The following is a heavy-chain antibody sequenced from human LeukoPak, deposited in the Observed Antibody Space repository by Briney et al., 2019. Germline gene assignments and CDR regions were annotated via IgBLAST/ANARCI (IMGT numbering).Heavy chain of an antibody. V-gene: IGHV1-24*01. CDR2: FDPEDGET. J-gene: IGHJ4*02. CDR3: AREINYGDYRSYYFDY. CDR1: GYTLTELS. Sequence: GASVKVSCNVSGYTLTELSMHWVRQAPGKGLEWMGGFDPEDGETIYAQKFQGRVTMTEDTSTDTAYMELSSLRSEDTAVYYCAREINYGDYRSYYFDYWGQGTLVTVSS. D-gene: IGHD4-17*01.